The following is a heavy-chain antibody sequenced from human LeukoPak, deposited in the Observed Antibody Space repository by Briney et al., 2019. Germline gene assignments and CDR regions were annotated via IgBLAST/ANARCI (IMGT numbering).Heavy chain of an antibody. CDR3: ARVSQSGPRYYYGMDV. CDR2: ISYDGSNK. V-gene: IGHV3-30-3*01. Sequence: GGSLRLSCAASGFTFSSYAMHWVRQAPGKGLEWVAVISYDGSNKYYADSVKGRFTISRDNSKNTLYLQMNSLRAEDTAVYYCARVSQSGPRYYYGMDVWGQGTTVTVSS. J-gene: IGHJ6*02. CDR1: GFTFSSYA.